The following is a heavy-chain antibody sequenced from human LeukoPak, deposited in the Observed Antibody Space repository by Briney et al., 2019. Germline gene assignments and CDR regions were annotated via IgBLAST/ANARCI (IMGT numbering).Heavy chain of an antibody. D-gene: IGHD6-6*01. CDR1: GFTFGNYW. Sequence: PGGSLRLSCAASGFTFGNYWMSWVRQAPGKGLEWVTNIKQDGSDKYYVDSVTGRFTISRDNAENSLYLQMNSLRAEDTALYYCARWATSFDLWGQGTLVTVSS. V-gene: IGHV3-7*01. CDR3: ARWATSFDL. CDR2: IKQDGSDK. J-gene: IGHJ4*02.